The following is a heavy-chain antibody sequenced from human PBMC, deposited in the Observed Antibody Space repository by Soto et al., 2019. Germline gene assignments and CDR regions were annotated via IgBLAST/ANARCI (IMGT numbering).Heavy chain of an antibody. J-gene: IGHJ4*02. V-gene: IGHV1-46*01. D-gene: IGHD3-3*01. CDR3: AREGGTNVLRFLDWLFQTDY. CDR1: GYTFTSYY. CDR2: INPSGGST. Sequence: QVQLVQSGAEVKKPGASVKVSCKASGYTFTSYYMHWVRQAPGQGLEWMGIINPSGGSTSYAQKFQGRVTMTRDTSTSTVYMELSSLRSEDTAVHYCAREGGTNVLRFLDWLFQTDYWGQGTLVTVSS.